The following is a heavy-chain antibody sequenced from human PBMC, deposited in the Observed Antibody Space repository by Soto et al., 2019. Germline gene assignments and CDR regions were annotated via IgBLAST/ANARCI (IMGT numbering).Heavy chain of an antibody. Sequence: SETLPLPCTVSGGSISSYYWRWIRQPPGKGLEWIGYIYYSGSTNYNPSLKSRVTISVDTSKNQFSLKLSSVTAADTAVYYCARVVGCSGGSCYPIFDYWGQGTLVTVS. CDR2: IYYSGST. CDR1: GGSISSYY. V-gene: IGHV4-59*01. D-gene: IGHD2-15*01. J-gene: IGHJ4*02. CDR3: ARVVGCSGGSCYPIFDY.